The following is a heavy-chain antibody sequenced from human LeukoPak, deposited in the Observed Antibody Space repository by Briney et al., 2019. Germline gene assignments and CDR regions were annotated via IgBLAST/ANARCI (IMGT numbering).Heavy chain of an antibody. V-gene: IGHV4-34*01. CDR3: ARNGSTTVVVTAPPSGEVGFDY. CDR2: INHSGST. CDR1: GGXFSDYY. D-gene: IGHD2-21*02. Sequence: SETLSLTCGVYGGXFSDYYCSWIRQPPGKGLEWSGDINHSGSTNYNPSLKSRVTISVDTSKNQFSLKLSSVTAADTAVYYCARNGSTTVVVTAPPSGEVGFDYWGQGTLVTVSS. J-gene: IGHJ4*02.